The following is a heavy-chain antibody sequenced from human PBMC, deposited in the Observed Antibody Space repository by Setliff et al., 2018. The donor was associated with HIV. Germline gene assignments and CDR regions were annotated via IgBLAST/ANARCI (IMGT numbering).Heavy chain of an antibody. J-gene: IGHJ4*02. Sequence: LRLSCAVSGFTFSSYTMNWVRQASGGGLEWVSIIYSDGSTTYYADSVKGRFLISRDDSKNTVFLHMNSLRVEDTAVYYCARFRSGYFLYWGQGTLVTVSS. V-gene: IGHV3-23*03. CDR3: ARFRSGYFLY. CDR2: IYSDGSTT. D-gene: IGHD3-3*01. CDR1: GFTFSSYT.